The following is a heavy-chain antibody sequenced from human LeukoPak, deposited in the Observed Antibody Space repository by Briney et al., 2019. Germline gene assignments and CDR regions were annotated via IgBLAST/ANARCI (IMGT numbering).Heavy chain of an antibody. Sequence: GGSLRLSCTASGFGFGDYAMSWVRQAPGKGLGWVGFIRSKTYGGTKEYAAAVKGRFTISRDDSKSVAYLQMNSLKIEDTAVYYCTRGPRSSWYFDYWGQGTLVTVSS. CDR1: GFGFGDYA. V-gene: IGHV3-49*04. D-gene: IGHD6-13*01. J-gene: IGHJ4*02. CDR3: TRGPRSSWYFDY. CDR2: IRSKTYGGTK.